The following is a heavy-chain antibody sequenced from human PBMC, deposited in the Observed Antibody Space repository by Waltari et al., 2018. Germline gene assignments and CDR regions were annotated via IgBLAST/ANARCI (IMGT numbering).Heavy chain of an antibody. CDR3: ARVRPITIFGVVIGNWFDP. CDR1: GGSISSSSYY. D-gene: IGHD3-3*01. V-gene: IGHV4-39*07. Sequence: QLQLQESGPGLVKPSETLSLTCTVSGGSISSSSYYWGWIRQPPGKGLEWIGSIYYSGSTNNNPSLKSRVTISVDTSKNQFALKLRSVTAADTAVYYCARVRPITIFGVVIGNWFDPWGQGTLVTVSS. J-gene: IGHJ5*02. CDR2: IYYSGST.